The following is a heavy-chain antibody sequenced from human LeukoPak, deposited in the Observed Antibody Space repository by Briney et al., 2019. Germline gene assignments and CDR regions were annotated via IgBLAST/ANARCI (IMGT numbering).Heavy chain of an antibody. V-gene: IGHV1-2*04. D-gene: IGHD6-19*01. CDR2: INPNSGGT. CDR3: ARGSRSGWPRFDP. CDR1: GYTFTGYY. J-gene: IGHJ5*02. Sequence: ASVKVSCKASGYTFTGYYMHWVRQAPGQGLEWMGWINPNSGGTNYAQKFQGWVTMTRDTSISTAYMELSRLRSDDTAVYYCARGSRSGWPRFDPWGQGTLVTVSS.